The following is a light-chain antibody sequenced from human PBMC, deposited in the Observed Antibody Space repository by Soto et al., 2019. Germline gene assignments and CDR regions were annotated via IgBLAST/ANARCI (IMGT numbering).Light chain of an antibody. CDR3: QQYNSYPIT. CDR1: QVISNS. Sequence: DVQMTQSPSSVSASVGDRVTLTCRASQVISNSLAWYQQKPGKAPKFLIYDASSLESGVPSRFSGSGSGTEFTLTISSLQPDDFAAYFCQQYNSYPITFGQGTRLEIK. CDR2: DAS. J-gene: IGKJ5*01. V-gene: IGKV1D-16*01.